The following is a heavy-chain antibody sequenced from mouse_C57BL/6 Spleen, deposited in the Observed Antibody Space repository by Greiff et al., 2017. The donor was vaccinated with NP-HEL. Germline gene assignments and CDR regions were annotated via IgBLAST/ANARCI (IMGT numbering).Heavy chain of an antibody. CDR1: GGTGRRDD. V-gene: IGHV5-4*03. Sequence: DVMLVESGGGLVKPGGSLKLSCAAGGGTGRRDDRSGGGQTQEKRLEWVATISDGGRDTYYPDNVKGRFTISRDNAKNNLYLQMSHLKSENTAMYYCARAYYDSYAMGYWGPGTSVTVSA. CDR2: ISDGGRDT. D-gene: IGHD1-1*02. CDR3: ARAYYDSYAMGY. J-gene: IGHJ4*01.